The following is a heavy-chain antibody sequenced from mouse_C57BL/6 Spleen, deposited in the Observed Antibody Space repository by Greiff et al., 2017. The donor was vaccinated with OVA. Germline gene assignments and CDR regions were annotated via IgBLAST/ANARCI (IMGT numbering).Heavy chain of an antibody. CDR2: FYPGSGSI. CDR3: ARHEDYYGNYAWFAY. CDR1: GYTFTEYP. J-gene: IGHJ3*01. D-gene: IGHD2-1*01. Sequence: QVQLQQSGAELVKPGASVKLSCKASGYTFTEYPIHWVRRGSGRGLEWIGWFYPGSGSIKYNEKFKDKATLTADKSSSTVYMELSRLTSEDSAVYFCARHEDYYGNYAWFAYWGQGTLVTVSA. V-gene: IGHV1-62-2*01.